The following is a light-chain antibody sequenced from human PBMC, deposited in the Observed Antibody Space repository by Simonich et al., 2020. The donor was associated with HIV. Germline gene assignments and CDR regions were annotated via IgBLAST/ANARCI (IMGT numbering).Light chain of an antibody. V-gene: IGKV4-1*01. Sequence: DIVMTQSPDSLAVSLGERATINCKSSQSVFYSSNNKYYLAWYQQKPGQPPKLHIYWASTRESGVPDRFSGSGSGADFTLTISSLQAEDVAVYYCQQYYTTPPTFGPGTKVDI. CDR3: QQYYTTPPT. J-gene: IGKJ3*01. CDR2: WAS. CDR1: QSVFYSSNNKYY.